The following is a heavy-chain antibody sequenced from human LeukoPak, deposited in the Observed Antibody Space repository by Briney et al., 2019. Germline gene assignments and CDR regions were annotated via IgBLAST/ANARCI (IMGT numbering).Heavy chain of an antibody. D-gene: IGHD5-12*01. J-gene: IGHJ3*02. CDR2: IYYSGST. CDR1: GGSISSYY. V-gene: IGHV4-59*08. Sequence: SETLSLTCTVSGGSISSYYLSWIRQPPGKGLEWIVYIYYSGSTNYNISLKSRVTISVDTSKNQFSLKLSSVTTADTAVYYCARHIVATIDAFDIWGQGTMVTVSS. CDR3: ARHIVATIDAFDI.